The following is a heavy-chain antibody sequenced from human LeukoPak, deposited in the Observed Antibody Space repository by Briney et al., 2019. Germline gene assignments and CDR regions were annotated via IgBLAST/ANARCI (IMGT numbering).Heavy chain of an antibody. Sequence: GGSLRLSCAASGFIFSNYWMGWVRQAPGKRLEWVANMNIDGSEKYYADSVKGRFSISRDNARNSVYLQMASLRVEDTAVYYCARDPVEWELLLDNWGQGTLVTVSS. CDR2: MNIDGSEK. CDR3: ARDPVEWELLLDN. D-gene: IGHD1-26*01. CDR1: GFIFSNYW. J-gene: IGHJ4*02. V-gene: IGHV3-7*01.